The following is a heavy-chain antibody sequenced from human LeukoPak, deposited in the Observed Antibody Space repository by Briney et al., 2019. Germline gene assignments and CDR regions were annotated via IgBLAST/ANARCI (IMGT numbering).Heavy chain of an antibody. J-gene: IGHJ3*02. CDR3: ARGGFGEFGAPRVDI. D-gene: IGHD3-10*01. CDR2: IYYTGST. CDR1: GDSINSYY. Sequence: SETLSLTCSVSGDSINSYYWSWIRQPPGKGLEWIGYIYYTGSTNYNPSLKSRVTISVDTSKNQFSLKLSSVTAADTAVYYCARGGFGEFGAPRVDIWGQGTMVTVSS. V-gene: IGHV4-59*01.